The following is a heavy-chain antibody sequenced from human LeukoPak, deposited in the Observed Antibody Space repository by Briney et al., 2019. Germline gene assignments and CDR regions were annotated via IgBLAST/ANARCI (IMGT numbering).Heavy chain of an antibody. CDR3: ARDVPGSIGTTARFDP. J-gene: IGHJ5*02. D-gene: IGHD1-1*01. Sequence: GASVKVSCKASGGTFSSYAISWVRQAPGQGLEWMGGIIPIFGTANYAQKFQGRVTMTTDTSTSTAYMELRSLRSDDTAVYYCARDVPGSIGTTARFDPWGQGTLVTVSS. CDR2: IIPIFGTA. CDR1: GGTFSSYA. V-gene: IGHV1-69*05.